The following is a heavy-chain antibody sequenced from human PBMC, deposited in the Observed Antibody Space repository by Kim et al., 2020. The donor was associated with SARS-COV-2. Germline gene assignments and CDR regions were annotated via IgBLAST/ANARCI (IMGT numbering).Heavy chain of an antibody. V-gene: IGHV3-7*01. CDR3: TTGGRGDY. CDR2: EGRLK. Sequence: EGRLKFYGDSVKGRFTISRDNANNLVYLQMISLRVEDTATYYCTTGGRGDYWGQGTLVTVSS. J-gene: IGHJ4*02. D-gene: IGHD2-8*02.